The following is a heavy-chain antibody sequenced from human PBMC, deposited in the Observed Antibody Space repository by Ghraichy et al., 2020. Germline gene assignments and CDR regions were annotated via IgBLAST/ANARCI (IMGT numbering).Heavy chain of an antibody. Sequence: SQTLSLTCSVSGVSISRNFWSWIRQSPGKGLEWIGYIYDTGSTAYNPSLQSRVTMSLDTPNNQISLRLTSVTAADTAVYYCARLSDTSRWYLYYFDNWGQGTQVTVSS. CDR3: ARLSDTSRWYLYYFDN. CDR2: IYDTGST. V-gene: IGHV4-59*08. J-gene: IGHJ4*02. D-gene: IGHD6-19*01. CDR1: GVSISRNF.